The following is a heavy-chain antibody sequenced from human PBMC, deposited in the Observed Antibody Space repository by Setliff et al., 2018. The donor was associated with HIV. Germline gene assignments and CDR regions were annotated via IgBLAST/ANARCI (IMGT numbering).Heavy chain of an antibody. CDR2: MNPNSANT. J-gene: IGHJ4*02. D-gene: IGHD3-16*01. CDR3: AWGTQRPIDS. V-gene: IGHV1-8*01. Sequence: GASVKVSCKASGYTFTRYDINWVRQATGQGPEWMGWMNPNSANTGYAQKFQGRVTMTRNTSIDIAYMKLTSLRSEDTAMYFCAWGTQRPIDSWGQGTLVTVSS. CDR1: GYTFTRYD.